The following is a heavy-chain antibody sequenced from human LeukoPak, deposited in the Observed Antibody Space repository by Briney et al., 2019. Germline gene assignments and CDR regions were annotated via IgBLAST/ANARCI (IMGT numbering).Heavy chain of an antibody. CDR3: ARFSSSWYRGYFDY. Sequence: PGGSLRLSCAVSGFAFSAYSMNWVRQAPGKGLEWVSYISSASAIYYADSVQGRFSISRDNAKNSLYLQMNSLRAEDTAVYYCARFSSSWYRGYFDYWGQGTLVTVSS. J-gene: IGHJ4*02. CDR2: ISSASAI. V-gene: IGHV3-48*04. CDR1: GFAFSAYS. D-gene: IGHD6-13*01.